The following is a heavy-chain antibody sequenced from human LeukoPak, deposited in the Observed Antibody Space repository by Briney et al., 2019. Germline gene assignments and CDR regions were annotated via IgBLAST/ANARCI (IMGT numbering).Heavy chain of an antibody. CDR3: ARHDGKAALRDAFDI. CDR1: GASISSSSYY. J-gene: IGHJ3*02. V-gene: IGHV4-39*01. CDR2: IYYSGST. D-gene: IGHD6-13*01. Sequence: PSETLSLTCTVSGASISSSSYYWGWIRQPPGKGLEWIGSIYYSGSTYYNPSLKSRVTISVDTSKNQFSLKLSSVTAADTAVYYCARHDGKAALRDAFDIWGQGTMVTVSS.